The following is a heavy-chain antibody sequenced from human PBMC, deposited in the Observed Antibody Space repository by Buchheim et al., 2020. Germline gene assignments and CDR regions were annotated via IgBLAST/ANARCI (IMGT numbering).Heavy chain of an antibody. J-gene: IGHJ4*02. Sequence: EVQLVESGGGLVKPGGSLRLSCAASGFTFSSYSMNWVRQAPGTGLEWVSSISSSSSYIYYADSVKGRFTISRDNAKNSLSLQMNSLRAEDTAVYYCARATGTIFGVVIIGPSFDYWGQGTL. CDR2: ISSSSSYI. V-gene: IGHV3-21*01. CDR1: GFTFSSYS. CDR3: ARATGTIFGVVIIGPSFDY. D-gene: IGHD3-3*01.